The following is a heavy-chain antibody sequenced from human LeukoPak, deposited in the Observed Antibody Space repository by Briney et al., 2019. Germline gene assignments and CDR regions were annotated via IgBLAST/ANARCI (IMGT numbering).Heavy chain of an antibody. Sequence: GGSLRLSCAASGFTFSDYYMSWIRQAPGKGLEWVSYISSSGSTIYYADSVKGRFTISRDNAKNSLYLQMNSLRAEDTAVYYCARDPRGYSYGPEYYYYYGMDVWGQGTTVTVSS. V-gene: IGHV3-11*04. D-gene: IGHD5-18*01. J-gene: IGHJ6*02. CDR2: ISSSGSTI. CDR1: GFTFSDYY. CDR3: ARDPRGYSYGPEYYYYYGMDV.